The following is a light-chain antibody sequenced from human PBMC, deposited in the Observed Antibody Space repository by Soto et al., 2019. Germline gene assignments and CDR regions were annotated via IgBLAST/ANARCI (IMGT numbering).Light chain of an antibody. CDR1: SSNVGSYKH. J-gene: IGLJ1*01. CDR2: EVN. V-gene: IGLV2-23*02. CDR3: CSSGSSRTYV. Sequence: QSALTQPASVSGSPGQSITISCTGTSSNVGSYKHVSWYQQHPGKAPKLMIFEVNKRPSGVSNRFSASKSGNTASLTISGLQAEDEADYYCCSSGSSRTYVFGAGTKLTVL.